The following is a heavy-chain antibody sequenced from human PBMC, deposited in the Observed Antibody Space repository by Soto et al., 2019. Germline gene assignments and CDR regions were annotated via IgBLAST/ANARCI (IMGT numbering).Heavy chain of an antibody. CDR2: INSDGSST. CDR3: ARGYSSGPDY. D-gene: IGHD6-19*01. CDR1: GFTFSSYA. V-gene: IGHV3-74*01. J-gene: IGHJ4*02. Sequence: GGSLRLSCAASGFTFSSYAMSWVRQAPGKGLEWVSRINSDGSSTTYADSVKGRFAISRDNAKSTLYLQLNSLRAEDTALYYCARGYSSGPDYWGQGTLVTVSS.